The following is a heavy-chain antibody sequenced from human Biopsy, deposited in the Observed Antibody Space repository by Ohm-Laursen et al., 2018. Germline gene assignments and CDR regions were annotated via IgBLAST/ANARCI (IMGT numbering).Heavy chain of an antibody. J-gene: IGHJ6*02. CDR1: GDSIRSYY. Sequence: SQTLSLTCTVSGDSIRSYYWSWIRQTPEKGLEWIGHVYFTGSTNFNPSLKSRVTISVDTSRVRFSLTLSSVTAADTAIYYCARDRRGDSCMDVWGQGTTVTVSS. CDR2: VYFTGST. V-gene: IGHV4-59*01. D-gene: IGHD2-15*01. CDR3: ARDRRGDSCMDV.